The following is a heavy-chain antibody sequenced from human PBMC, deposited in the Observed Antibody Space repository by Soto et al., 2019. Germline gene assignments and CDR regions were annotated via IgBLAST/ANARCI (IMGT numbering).Heavy chain of an antibody. CDR1: GYTFSSYG. CDR3: ARDTIFGVVIDAPDY. V-gene: IGHV1-8*02. CDR2: MNPNTGNS. Sequence: GASVKVSCKASGYTFSSYGITWVRQAPGQGLEWMGWMNPNTGNSGYAQKFQGRVTMTSDTSISTAHMELSSLRSEDTAVYYCARDTIFGVVIDAPDYWGQGTLVTVSS. J-gene: IGHJ4*02. D-gene: IGHD3-3*01.